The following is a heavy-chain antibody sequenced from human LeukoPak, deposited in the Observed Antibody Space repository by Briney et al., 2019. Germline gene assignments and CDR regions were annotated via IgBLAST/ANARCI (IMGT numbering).Heavy chain of an antibody. J-gene: IGHJ6*03. CDR2: IYHSGST. Sequence: SETLSLTCTVSGGSISSSSYYWGWIRQPPGKGLEWIGYIYHSGSTYYNPSLKSRVTISVDRSKNQFSLKLSSVTAADTAVYYCARGTVTPRSYYYYMDVWGKGTTVTVSS. CDR1: GGSISSSSYY. V-gene: IGHV4-39*07. CDR3: ARGTVTPRSYYYYMDV. D-gene: IGHD4-23*01.